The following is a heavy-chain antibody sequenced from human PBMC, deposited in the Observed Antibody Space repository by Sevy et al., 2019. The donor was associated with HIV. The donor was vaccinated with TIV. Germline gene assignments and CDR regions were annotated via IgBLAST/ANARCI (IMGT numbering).Heavy chain of an antibody. J-gene: IGHJ4*02. D-gene: IGHD1-1*01. CDR1: GGSISSRSYY. V-gene: IGHV4-61*01. Sequence: SETLSLTCTVSGGSISSRSYYWSWIRQPPGKGLEWSGSVYYSGSTNYNPSLKSRVTISVDTSKNQFFLKLSSVTAADTAVYYCARDFSWNGLDYWGQGTLVTVSS. CDR3: ARDFSWNGLDY. CDR2: VYYSGST.